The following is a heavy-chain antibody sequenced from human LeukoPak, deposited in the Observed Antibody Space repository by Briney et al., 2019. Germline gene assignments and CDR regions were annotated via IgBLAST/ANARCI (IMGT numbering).Heavy chain of an antibody. D-gene: IGHD2-8*01. J-gene: IGHJ4*02. CDR1: GGSISSGSYY. V-gene: IGHV4-39*07. CDR2: IYYSGTT. Sequence: PSETLSLTCTVSGGSISSGSYYWVWIRQPPGKGLEWIGTIYYSGTTYYNPSLKSRVTISVDTSKNQFSLRLSSVTAADTALYYCARTEGYCTNGVCSSFDYWGQGTLVTVSS. CDR3: ARTEGYCTNGVCSSFDY.